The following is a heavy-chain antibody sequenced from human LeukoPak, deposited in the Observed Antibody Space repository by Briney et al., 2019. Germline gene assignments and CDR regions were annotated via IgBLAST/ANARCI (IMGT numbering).Heavy chain of an antibody. CDR1: GFTFSNFA. CDR3: ARSAAGTYY. V-gene: IGHV3-21*01. CDR2: IVGSSST. Sequence: GGSLRLSCAASGFTFSNFAMTWVRQAPGKGLEWVSSIVGSSSTYYADSLKGRFTISRDNSKNTLWLQMNSLRAEDTAVYYCARSAAGTYYWGQGTLVTVSS. J-gene: IGHJ4*02. D-gene: IGHD1-1*01.